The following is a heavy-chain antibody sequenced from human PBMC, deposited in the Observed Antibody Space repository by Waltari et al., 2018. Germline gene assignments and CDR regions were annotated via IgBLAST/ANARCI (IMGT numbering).Heavy chain of an antibody. J-gene: IGHJ6*02. D-gene: IGHD7-27*01. CDR1: GFTFLCYC. CDR2: TSSSSSYI. CDR3: ARDLGSPMDV. V-gene: IGHV3-21*01. Sequence: EVQLVESGGGLVKPGGSLRLSCAASGFTFLCYCIPWVPQAPGKGLGWVSSTSSSSSYIYYADSVKGRFTISRDNAKNSLYLQMNSLRAEDTAVYYCARDLGSPMDVWGQGTTVTVSS.